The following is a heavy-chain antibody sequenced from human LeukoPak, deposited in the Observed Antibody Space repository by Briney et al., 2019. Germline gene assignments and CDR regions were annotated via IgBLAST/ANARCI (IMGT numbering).Heavy chain of an antibody. V-gene: IGHV3-23*01. Sequence: GGSLRLSCAASGFTFNNYAMSWVRQAPGKGLEWVSAISGSGDRIYYADSVKGRFTISRDNNKNTLYLQVNSLRAEDTAVFYCAKGLTAAGTLAFDNWGQGTLVTVSS. D-gene: IGHD1-1*01. CDR3: AKGLTAAGTLAFDN. CDR2: ISGSGDRI. CDR1: GFTFNNYA. J-gene: IGHJ4*02.